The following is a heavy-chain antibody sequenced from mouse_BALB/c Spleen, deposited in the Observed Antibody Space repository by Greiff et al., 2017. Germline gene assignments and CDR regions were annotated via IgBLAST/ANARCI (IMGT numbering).Heavy chain of an antibody. Sequence: EVQLQESGPGLVKPSQSLSLTCTVTGYSITSDYAWNWIRQFPGNKLEWMGYISYSGSTSYNPSLKSRISITRDTSKNQFFLQLNSVTTEDTATYYCARGTNWDCAYWGQGTLVTVSA. CDR3: ARGTNWDCAY. CDR2: ISYSGST. CDR1: GYSITSDYA. D-gene: IGHD4-1*01. V-gene: IGHV3-2*02. J-gene: IGHJ3*01.